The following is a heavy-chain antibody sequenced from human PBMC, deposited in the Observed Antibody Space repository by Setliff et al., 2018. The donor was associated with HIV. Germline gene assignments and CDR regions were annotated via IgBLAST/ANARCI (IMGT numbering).Heavy chain of an antibody. J-gene: IGHJ4*02. CDR3: ARHPPPNSSRDFDS. CDR2: ITYSGSA. CDR1: GGSISSDDYY. Sequence: SETLSLTCTVSGGSISSDDYYWNWIRQPPGKGLEWIGYITYSGSADYNPSLKSRVTISIDTSNNQISLRLSSVTAADTAVYYCARHPPPNSSRDFDSWGQGTLVTVSS. V-gene: IGHV4-30-4*08. D-gene: IGHD6-13*01.